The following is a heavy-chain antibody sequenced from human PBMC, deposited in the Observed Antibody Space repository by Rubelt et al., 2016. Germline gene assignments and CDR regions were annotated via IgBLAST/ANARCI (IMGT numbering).Heavy chain of an antibody. CDR2: INPNSGDT. Sequence: QVQLLQSGPEVQKPGASVKVSCKASGYTFTNNYMHWVRQAPGHGLEWMGMINPNSGDTNYAQKFQGRVTMTRDTSISTSYMERIRLRSDDTAVYYCARRMWTAYYGNDYWGQGTLVTVSS. J-gene: IGHJ4*02. CDR1: GYTFTNNY. V-gene: IGHV1-2*02. D-gene: IGHD3/OR15-3a*01. CDR3: ARRMWTAYYGNDY.